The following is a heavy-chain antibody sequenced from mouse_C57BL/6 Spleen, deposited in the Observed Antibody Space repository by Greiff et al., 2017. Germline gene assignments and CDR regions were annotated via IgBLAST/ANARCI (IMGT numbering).Heavy chain of an antibody. V-gene: IGHV1-15*01. CDR1: GYTFTDYE. D-gene: IGHD1-1*01. CDR3: GRFYGSSYGYAMDY. CDR2: IDPETGGT. J-gene: IGHJ4*01. Sequence: VKLQESGAELVRPGASVTLSCKASGYTFTDYEMHWVKQTPVHGLEWIGAIDPETGGTAYNQKFKGKAILTADKSSSTAYMELRSLTSEDSAVYYCGRFYGSSYGYAMDYWGQGTSVTVSS.